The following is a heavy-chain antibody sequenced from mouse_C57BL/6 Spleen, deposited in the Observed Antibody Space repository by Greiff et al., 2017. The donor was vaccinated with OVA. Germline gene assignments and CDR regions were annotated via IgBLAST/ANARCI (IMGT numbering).Heavy chain of an antibody. CDR2: IDPSDSET. J-gene: IGHJ1*03. CDR3: ARSAYYSNPYWYFDV. Sequence: QVQLQQPGAELVRPGSSVKLSCKASGYTFTSYWMPWVKQRPIQGLEWIGNIDPSDSETHYNQKFKGKATLTVDKSSSTAYMQLSSLTSEDSAVYYCARSAYYSNPYWYFDVWGTGTTVTVSS. D-gene: IGHD2-5*01. CDR1: GYTFTSYW. V-gene: IGHV1-52*01.